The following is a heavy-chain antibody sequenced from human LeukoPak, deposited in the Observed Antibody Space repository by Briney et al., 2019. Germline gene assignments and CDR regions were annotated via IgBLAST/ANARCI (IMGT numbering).Heavy chain of an antibody. CDR2: INPSSGGT. D-gene: IGHD6-13*01. CDR3: ARALRSYSSSWYTGFDYYYYYMDV. J-gene: IGHJ6*03. CDR1: GYTFTGYY. V-gene: IGHV1-2*02. Sequence: ASVKVSCKASGYTFTGYYMHWVRQAPGQGLEWMGWINPSSGGTNYAQKFQGRVTMTRDTSISTAYMELSRLRSDDTAVYYCARALRSYSSSWYTGFDYYYYYMDVWGKGTTVTVSS.